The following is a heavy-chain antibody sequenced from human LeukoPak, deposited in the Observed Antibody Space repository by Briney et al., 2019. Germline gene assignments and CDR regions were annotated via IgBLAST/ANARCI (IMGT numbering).Heavy chain of an antibody. CDR2: IHYSGSP. CDR3: ARGGNYWPQWWFDP. D-gene: IGHD1-26*01. CDR1: GGSISSYY. J-gene: IGHJ5*02. Sequence: SETLSLTCTVSGGSISSYYWSWIRQPPGKGLEWIGYIHYSGSPNYNPALKSRVTITLDATKNQFPLQLNSGTPGDDAAHYCARGGNYWPQWWFDPWGRGTLVSVSS. V-gene: IGHV4-59*01.